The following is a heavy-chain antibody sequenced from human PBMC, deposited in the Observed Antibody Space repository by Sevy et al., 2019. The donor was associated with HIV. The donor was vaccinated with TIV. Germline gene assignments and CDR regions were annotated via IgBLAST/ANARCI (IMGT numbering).Heavy chain of an antibody. CDR1: GGTFSSYA. CDR3: ARAGDYSKHYYYYYMDV. Sequence: ASVKVSCKASGGTFSSYAISWVRQAPGQGLEWMGGIIPIFGTANYAQKFQGRATITADESTSTAYMERSSLRSEDTAVYYCARAGDYSKHYYYYYMDVWGKGTTVTVSS. J-gene: IGHJ6*03. CDR2: IIPIFGTA. V-gene: IGHV1-69*13. D-gene: IGHD4-4*01.